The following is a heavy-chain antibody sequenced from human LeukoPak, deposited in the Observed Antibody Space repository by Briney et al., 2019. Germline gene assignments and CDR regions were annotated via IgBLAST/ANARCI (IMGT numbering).Heavy chain of an antibody. CDR3: ARDLLRYGMDV. CDR2: IYYSGST. Sequence: SETLSLTCTVSGGSISSYYRSWIRQPPGKGLEWIGYIYYSGSTNYNPSLKSRVTISVDTSKNQFSLKLSSVTAADTAVYYCARDLLRYGMDVWGQGTTVTVSS. J-gene: IGHJ6*02. V-gene: IGHV4-59*01. CDR1: GGSISSYY. D-gene: IGHD1-26*01.